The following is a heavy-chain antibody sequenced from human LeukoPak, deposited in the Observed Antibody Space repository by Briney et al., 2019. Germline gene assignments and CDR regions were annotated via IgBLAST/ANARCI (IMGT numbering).Heavy chain of an antibody. CDR2: INHSGTT. CDR3: ARRGTLYWYFDL. V-gene: IGHV4-34*01. Sequence: SETLSLTCAVYGGSFNAYYWSWIRQPPGKGLEWIGEINHSGTTNYNPSLESRVTMSVDTSKNQFSLKLSSVTAADTAVYYCARRGTLYWYFDLWGRGTLVTVSS. D-gene: IGHD3-16*01. CDR1: GGSFNAYY. J-gene: IGHJ2*01.